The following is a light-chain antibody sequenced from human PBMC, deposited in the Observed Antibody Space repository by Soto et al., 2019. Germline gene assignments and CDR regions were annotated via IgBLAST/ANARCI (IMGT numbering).Light chain of an antibody. CDR3: QQRSNWPPLT. J-gene: IGKJ5*01. CDR1: QSISSY. V-gene: IGKV1-39*01. CDR2: DAS. Sequence: DIQMTQSPSTLSASVGDRVTITCRASQSISSYLNWYQQKPGKAPKVLIYDASSLESGVPLRFSGSGSGTEFTLTISSLEPEDFAVYYCQQRSNWPPLTFGQGTRLEIK.